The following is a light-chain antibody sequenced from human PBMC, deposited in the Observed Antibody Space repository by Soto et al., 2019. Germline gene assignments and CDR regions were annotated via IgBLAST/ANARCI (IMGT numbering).Light chain of an antibody. CDR1: SSDVGGYNY. J-gene: IGLJ1*01. CDR3: SSYTTVSTYV. V-gene: IGLV2-14*01. CDR2: DVR. Sequence: QSVLTQPASVSGSPGQSITISCTGTSSDVGGYNYVSWYQQHPGKAPKLMIYDVRNRPSGVSNRFSGSKSVNTASLTISGLEHEDEADYYCSSYTTVSTYVFGTGTKVXVL.